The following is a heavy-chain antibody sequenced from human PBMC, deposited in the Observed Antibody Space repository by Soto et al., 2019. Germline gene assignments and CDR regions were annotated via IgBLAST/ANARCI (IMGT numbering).Heavy chain of an antibody. J-gene: IGHJ3*02. V-gene: IGHV1-69*04. Sequence: SVKVSCKASGGTFSSYTISWVRQAPGQGLEWMGRIIPILGIANYAQKFQGRVTITADKSTSTAYMELSSLRSEDTAVYYCARDPDYGSGIAAFDIWGQGTMVTVSS. CDR3: ARDPDYGSGIAAFDI. D-gene: IGHD3-10*01. CDR2: IIPILGIA. CDR1: GGTFSSYT.